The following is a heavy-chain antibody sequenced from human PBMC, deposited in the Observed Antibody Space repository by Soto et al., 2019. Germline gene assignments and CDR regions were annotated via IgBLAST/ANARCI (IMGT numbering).Heavy chain of an antibody. CDR2: IWYDGSNK. Sequence: GESLKISCAASGFTFSSYGMHWVRQAPGKGLEWVAVIWYDGSNKYYADSVKGRFTISRDNSKNTLYLQMNSLGAEDTAVYYCAREAKPIMVRGVMVSWFDPWGQGTLVTVSS. CDR3: AREAKPIMVRGVMVSWFDP. J-gene: IGHJ5*02. V-gene: IGHV3-33*01. CDR1: GFTFSSYG. D-gene: IGHD3-10*01.